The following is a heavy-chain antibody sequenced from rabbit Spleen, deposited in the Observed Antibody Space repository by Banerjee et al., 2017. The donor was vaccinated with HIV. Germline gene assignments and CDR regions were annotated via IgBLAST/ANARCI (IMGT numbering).Heavy chain of an antibody. CDR2: MNTGSSGST. CDR3: ARFGNSGAAYNL. V-gene: IGHV1S45*01. CDR1: GFSFSSTYW. Sequence: QEQLEESGGDLVQPEGSLTLTCTASGFSFSSTYWICWVRQAPGKGLEWIACMNTGSSGSTYYATWAKGRFTISKSSSTTVTLQVTSLTAADTATYFCARFGNSGAAYNLWGPGTLVTVS. J-gene: IGHJ4*01. D-gene: IGHD1-1*01.